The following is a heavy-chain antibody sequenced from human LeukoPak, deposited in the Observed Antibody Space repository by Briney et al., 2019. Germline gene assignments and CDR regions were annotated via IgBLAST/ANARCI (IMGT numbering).Heavy chain of an antibody. CDR1: GYTFTSYY. Sequence: ASVKVSCKASGYTFTSYYMHWVRQAPGQGLEWMGIINPSGGSTSYAQKFQGRVTMTRDTSASTVYMELSSLRSEDAAVYYCAMGEQQLVSDFDYWGQGTLVTVSS. CDR2: INPSGGST. CDR3: AMGEQQLVSDFDY. D-gene: IGHD6-13*01. J-gene: IGHJ4*02. V-gene: IGHV1-46*01.